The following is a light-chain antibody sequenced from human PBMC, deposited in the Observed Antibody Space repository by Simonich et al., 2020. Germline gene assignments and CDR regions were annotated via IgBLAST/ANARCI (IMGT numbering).Light chain of an antibody. V-gene: IGKV3-15*01. J-gene: IGKJ2*01. Sequence: EIVMTQSPATLSVSPGERATLSCRASQSVSSNLAWYQQQPGQAPRLLCYGASTRATGLPARFSVSGSGTEFTLTISSMQSEDFAVYYCQQYNNWPPGTFGQGTKLEIK. CDR3: QQYNNWPPGT. CDR1: QSVSSN. CDR2: GAS.